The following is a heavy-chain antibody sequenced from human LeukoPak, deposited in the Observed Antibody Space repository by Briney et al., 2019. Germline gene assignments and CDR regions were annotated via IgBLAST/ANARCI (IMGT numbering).Heavy chain of an antibody. V-gene: IGHV4-4*07. CDR2: IYTSGST. D-gene: IGHD2-15*01. CDR1: GGSISSYY. J-gene: IGHJ2*01. CDR3: ARAPLGYCSGGSCYSRGGWYFDL. Sequence: PSETLSLTCTVSGGSISSYYWSWIRQPAGNGLEWIGRIYTSGSTNYNPSLKSRVTMSVDTSKNQFSLKLSSVTAADTAVYYCARAPLGYCSGGSCYSRGGWYFDLWGRGTLVTVSS.